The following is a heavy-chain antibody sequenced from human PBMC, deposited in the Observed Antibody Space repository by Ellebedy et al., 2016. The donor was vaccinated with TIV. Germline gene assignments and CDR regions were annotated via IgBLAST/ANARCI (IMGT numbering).Heavy chain of an antibody. D-gene: IGHD1-1*01. V-gene: IGHV3-30-3*01. CDR3: AKDYSEGDVDNTLDAFDS. CDR1: GFTFSSYA. Sequence: GGSLRLXXAASGFTFSSYAMHWVRQAPGKGLEWVAVILYDGSNKYYADSVKGRFTISRDNSKNTLYLQMNSLRAEDTAVYYCAKDYSEGDVDNTLDAFDSWGRGALVTVSS. CDR2: ILYDGSNK. J-gene: IGHJ4*02.